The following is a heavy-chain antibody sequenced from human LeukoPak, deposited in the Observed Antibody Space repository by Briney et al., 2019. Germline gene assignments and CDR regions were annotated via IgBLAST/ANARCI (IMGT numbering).Heavy chain of an antibody. Sequence: SQTLSLTCAISGDSVSSDSSAWNWIRQSPSRGLEWLGRTYHRSKWYNEYAVSVKSRITINPDTSKSRFSLQLDSVTPEDTAVYFCAREGPAFDIWGQGTMVAVSS. V-gene: IGHV6-1*01. CDR2: TYHRSKWYN. J-gene: IGHJ3*02. CDR3: AREGPAFDI. CDR1: GDSVSSDSSA.